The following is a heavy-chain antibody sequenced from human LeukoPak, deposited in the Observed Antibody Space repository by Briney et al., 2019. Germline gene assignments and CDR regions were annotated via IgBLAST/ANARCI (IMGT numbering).Heavy chain of an antibody. J-gene: IGHJ4*02. V-gene: IGHV4-4*07. Sequence: PSETLSLTCTVSGCSISSYYWSWIRQPAGKGLEWIGRIYTSGSTNYNPSLKSRVTMSVDTSKNQFSLKLGSVTAADTAVYYCAGGGGATFPFDYWGQGTLVTVSS. CDR1: GCSISSYY. CDR3: AGGGGATFPFDY. CDR2: IYTSGST. D-gene: IGHD3-16*01.